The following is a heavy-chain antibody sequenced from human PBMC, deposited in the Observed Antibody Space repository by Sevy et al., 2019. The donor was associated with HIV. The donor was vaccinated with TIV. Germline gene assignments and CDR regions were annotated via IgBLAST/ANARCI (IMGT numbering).Heavy chain of an antibody. J-gene: IGHJ3*02. CDR3: ATDIGSYYYESTGDAFDI. V-gene: IGHV3-23*01. Sequence: GGSLRLSCAASGFTFSSYAMTWVRQAPGKGLEWVSVISGSGGSTYYADSVKGRFTISRDNSKNTLYLQMNSLRAEDTAVYYCATDIGSYYYESTGDAFDIWGQGTMVTVSS. CDR2: ISGSGGST. CDR1: GFTFSSYA. D-gene: IGHD3-22*01.